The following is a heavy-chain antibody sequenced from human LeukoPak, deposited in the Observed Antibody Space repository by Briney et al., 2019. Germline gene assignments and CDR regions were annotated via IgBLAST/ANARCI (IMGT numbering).Heavy chain of an antibody. CDR1: GFTFSSYS. Sequence: GGSLRLSCAASGFTFSSYSMNWVRLAPGKGLEWVSSISGSSSYIYYADSVKGRFTVSRDNAKNSLYLQMNSLRAEDTAVYYCARVGPYYYYYGMDVWGQGTTVTVSS. CDR3: ARVGPYYYYYGMDV. V-gene: IGHV3-21*01. D-gene: IGHD1-26*01. J-gene: IGHJ6*02. CDR2: ISGSSSYI.